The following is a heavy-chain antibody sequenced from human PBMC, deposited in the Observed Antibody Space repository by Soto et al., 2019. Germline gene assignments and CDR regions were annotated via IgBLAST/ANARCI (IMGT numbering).Heavy chain of an antibody. V-gene: IGHV3-64D*06. Sequence: GGSLRLSCAASGFTFSSYGMHWVRQAPGKGLQYVSTISSNGGTTYYTDSVKGRFTISSDNSKNTLYLQMNSLRVEDTAVYYCVKDRWIDYWGKGTLVTVSS. CDR3: VKDRWIDY. J-gene: IGHJ4*02. CDR2: ISSNGGTT. D-gene: IGHD2-15*01. CDR1: GFTFSSYG.